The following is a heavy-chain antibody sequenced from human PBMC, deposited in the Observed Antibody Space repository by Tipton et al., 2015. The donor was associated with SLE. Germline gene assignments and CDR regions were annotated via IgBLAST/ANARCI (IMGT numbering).Heavy chain of an antibody. D-gene: IGHD3-3*01. CDR1: GGSFSGYY. CDR3: ARDPSVPFWSGYHTGWFDP. Sequence: TLSLTCAVYGGSFSGYYWSWIRQPPGKGLEWIGYIYYSGSTYYNPSLKSRVTISVDTSKNQFSLKLSSVTAADTAVYYCARDPSVPFWSGYHTGWFDPWGQGTLVTVSS. CDR2: IYYSGST. V-gene: IGHV4-59*12. J-gene: IGHJ5*02.